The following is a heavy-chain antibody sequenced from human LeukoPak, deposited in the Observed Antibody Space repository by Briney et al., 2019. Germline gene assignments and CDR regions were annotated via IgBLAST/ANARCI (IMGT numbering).Heavy chain of an antibody. Sequence: SVKVSCKASGGTFSSYAISWVRQAPGQGLEWMGGIIPIFGTANYAQKFQGRVTITADESTSTAYMELSSLRSEDTAVYYCARDQYYYDSSGYYPFDYWGQGTLVTVSS. CDR1: GGTFSSYA. CDR3: ARDQYYYDSSGYYPFDY. D-gene: IGHD3-22*01. V-gene: IGHV1-69*13. J-gene: IGHJ4*02. CDR2: IIPIFGTA.